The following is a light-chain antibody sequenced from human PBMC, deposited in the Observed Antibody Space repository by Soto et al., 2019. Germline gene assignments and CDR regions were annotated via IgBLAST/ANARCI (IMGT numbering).Light chain of an antibody. Sequence: ETVMTQSPATLSVSPGERATLSCRASQSVSSSYLAWYQQKPGQAPRLLIYGTSSRATGIPDRFSGSGSGTDFTLTISRLEPEDFAVYYCQQYGSSPRLTFGGGTKVDIK. CDR3: QQYGSSPRLT. CDR1: QSVSSSY. V-gene: IGKV3-20*01. CDR2: GTS. J-gene: IGKJ4*01.